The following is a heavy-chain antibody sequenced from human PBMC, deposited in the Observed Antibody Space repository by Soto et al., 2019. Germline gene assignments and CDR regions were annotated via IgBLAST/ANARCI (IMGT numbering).Heavy chain of an antibody. CDR3: ARVRGGGSEYFFDY. J-gene: IGHJ4*02. CDR1: GYTFARYN. V-gene: IGHV1-46*01. Sequence: ASVKVSCKASGYTFARYNVHWVRQAPGQGLEWMAIINPSGGTTYYVQKFEGRVTLTTDTSTSTVYMELSSLRSDDTAVYYCARVRGGGSEYFFDYWGQGTLVTVSS. D-gene: IGHD2-15*01. CDR2: INPSGGTT.